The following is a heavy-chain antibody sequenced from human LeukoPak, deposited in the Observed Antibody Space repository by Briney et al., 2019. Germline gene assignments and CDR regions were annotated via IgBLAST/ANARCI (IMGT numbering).Heavy chain of an antibody. J-gene: IGHJ3*02. CDR3: AAGTITIFGVVTNAFDI. V-gene: IGHV1-58*01. CDR1: GFTFTSSA. Sequence: ASVKVSCKASGFTFTSSAVQWVRQARGQRLEWIGRIVVGSGNTNYAQKFQKRVTITRDMSTSTAYMELSSLRSEDTAVYYCAAGTITIFGVVTNAFDIWGQGTMVSVSS. CDR2: IVVGSGNT. D-gene: IGHD3-3*01.